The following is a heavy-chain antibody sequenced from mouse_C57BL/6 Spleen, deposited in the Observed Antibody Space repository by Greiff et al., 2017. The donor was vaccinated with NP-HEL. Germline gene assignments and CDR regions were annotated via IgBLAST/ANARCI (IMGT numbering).Heavy chain of an antibody. CDR1: GFTFSSYA. J-gene: IGHJ4*01. Sequence: EVMLVESGEGLVKPGGSLKLSCAASGFTFSSYAMSWVRQTPEKRLEWVAYISSGGDYIYYADTVKGRFTISRDNARNTLYLQMSSLKSEDTAMYYCTRERYYSNYEDYAMDYWGQGTSVTVTS. CDR2: ISSGGDYI. V-gene: IGHV5-9-1*02. D-gene: IGHD2-5*01. CDR3: TRERYYSNYEDYAMDY.